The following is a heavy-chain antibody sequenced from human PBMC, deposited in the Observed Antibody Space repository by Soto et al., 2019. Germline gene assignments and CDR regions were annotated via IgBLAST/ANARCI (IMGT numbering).Heavy chain of an antibody. V-gene: IGHV3-11*01. Sequence: GLLRLSCTSSGFNFSDYYMNWIRHTPVKGLEWVSSILSLESHKYYAASVMGRFSISRDNAKKSLFLQMNNLRAEDTGIYFCATGLKDASNRPSFDSWGPGTPVTVSS. CDR3: ATGLKDASNRPSFDS. CDR2: ILSLESHK. CDR1: GFNFSDYY. J-gene: IGHJ4*02. D-gene: IGHD3-16*01.